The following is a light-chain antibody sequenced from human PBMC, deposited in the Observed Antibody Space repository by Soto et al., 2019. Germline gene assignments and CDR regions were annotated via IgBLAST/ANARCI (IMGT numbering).Light chain of an antibody. V-gene: IGLV9-49*01. J-gene: IGLJ2*01. CDR2: VGPDGIVG. CDR1: SDYSYYK. Sequence: QSVLTQPPSASASLGASVTLTCTLSSDYSYYKVDWYQQRPGKGPRFVMRVGPDGIVGSKGDGIPDRFSVLGSGLNRYLTIKNIQEEDESEYYCGADHGSGSYFVGVFGGGTKLTVL. CDR3: GADHGSGSYFVGV.